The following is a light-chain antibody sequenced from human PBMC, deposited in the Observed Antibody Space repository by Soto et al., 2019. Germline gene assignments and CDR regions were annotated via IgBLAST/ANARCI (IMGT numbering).Light chain of an antibody. CDR2: GTS. Sequence: EIVMTQSPASLSVSPGERATLSCRASQNVGSHLAWYQQKPGQPPRLLIYGTSSRANGVPARFSGSGSGTEFTLTITSLQSEDFAVYYCQQYNDWPPLTFGRGTKVEIK. J-gene: IGKJ4*01. CDR3: QQYNDWPPLT. V-gene: IGKV3-15*01. CDR1: QNVGSH.